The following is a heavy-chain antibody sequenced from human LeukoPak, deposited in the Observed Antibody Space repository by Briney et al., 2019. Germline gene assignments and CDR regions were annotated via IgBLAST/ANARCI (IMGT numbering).Heavy chain of an antibody. Sequence: GGSLRLSCAASGFTVSNNFMSWVREAPGKGLEWVSGIYSGGNTYYADSVRGRFTISRLSSKNTLYLEMNSLTTDDTAVYYCARESSVSGWYIYWGQGTLVTVSP. J-gene: IGHJ4*02. D-gene: IGHD6-19*01. CDR1: GFTVSNNF. V-gene: IGHV3-53*04. CDR3: ARESSVSGWYIY. CDR2: IYSGGNT.